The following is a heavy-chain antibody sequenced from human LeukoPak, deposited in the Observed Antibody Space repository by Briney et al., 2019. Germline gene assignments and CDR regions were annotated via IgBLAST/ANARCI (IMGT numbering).Heavy chain of an antibody. CDR2: ISHSGST. D-gene: IGHD3-10*01. V-gene: IGHV4-34*01. CDR3: ARGSSAMVRGVISN. J-gene: IGHJ4*02. CDR1: GGSFSGYY. Sequence: SETLSLTCAVYGGSFSGYYWSWIRQPPGKGLEWIGEISHSGSTNYNPSLKSRVTISVDTSKNQFSLKLSSVTAADTAVFYCARGSSAMVRGVISNWGQGTLVTVSS.